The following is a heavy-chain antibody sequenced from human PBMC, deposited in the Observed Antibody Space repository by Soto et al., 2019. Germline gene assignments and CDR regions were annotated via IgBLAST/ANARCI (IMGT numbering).Heavy chain of an antibody. CDR2: IQNSGST. CDR1: GGSITSYY. V-gene: IGHV4-59*01. D-gene: IGHD3-10*01. CDR3: ARRWSGTDY. J-gene: IGHJ4*01. Sequence: QVQLQESGPGLVKPSETLSLTCTASGGSITSYYWSWIRQPPGRGLEWIGNIQNSGSTSYNPSLQSRVTTSADVSKNQFSLDLRSATAADTAVYYCARRWSGTDYWGHGTLVTVSS.